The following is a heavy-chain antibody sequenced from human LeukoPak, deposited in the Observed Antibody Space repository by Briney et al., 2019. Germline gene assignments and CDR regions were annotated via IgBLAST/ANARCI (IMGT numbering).Heavy chain of an antibody. V-gene: IGHV3-33*01. CDR1: GFTFSSYG. J-gene: IGHJ2*01. Sequence: GGSLRLSCAASGFTFSSYGMHWVRQAPGKGLEWVAVIWYDGSKKYYAGSVKGRFTISRDNSKNTLYLQMNRLRAEDTAVYYCAGQRGLVTAPSWWYFDLWGRGTLVTVSP. D-gene: IGHD2-21*02. CDR2: IWYDGSKK. CDR3: AGQRGLVTAPSWWYFDL.